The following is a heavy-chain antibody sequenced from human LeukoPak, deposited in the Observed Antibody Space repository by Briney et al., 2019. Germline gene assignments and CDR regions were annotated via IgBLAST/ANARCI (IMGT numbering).Heavy chain of an antibody. CDR3: AKDRAATGDRLRFDP. CDR2: ISGAGGRT. J-gene: IGHJ5*02. CDR1: GFSLSTYV. Sequence: GGSLRLSCAASGFSLSTYVMSWVRPAPGEGPEWVSAISGAGGRTYYADSVKGRFTISRDNSKNTLCLKMDSLRAEDTAVYYCAKDRAATGDRLRFDPWGQGTLVTVSS. D-gene: IGHD2-21*02. V-gene: IGHV3-23*01.